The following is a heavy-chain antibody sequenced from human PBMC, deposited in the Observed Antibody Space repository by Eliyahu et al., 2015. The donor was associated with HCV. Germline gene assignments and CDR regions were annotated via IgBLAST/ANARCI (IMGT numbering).Heavy chain of an antibody. Sequence: QLQLQESGPGLVKPSETLSLTCTVSGGSXSXDTNXXXWIRQPPGKGLEWIGSIYYSGNTFYNPSLKSRATISVDTSKNQFSLKLSSVTAADTADYYCARHVTIILFITTTATTYFDYWGQGTLVTVSS. J-gene: IGHJ4*02. CDR3: ARHVTIILFITTTATTYFDY. D-gene: IGHD1-1*01. V-gene: IGHV4-39*01. CDR1: GGSXSXDTNX. CDR2: IYYSGNT.